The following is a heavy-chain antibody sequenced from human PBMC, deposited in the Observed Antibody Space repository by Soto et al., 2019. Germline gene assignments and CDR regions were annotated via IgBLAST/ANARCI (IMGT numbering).Heavy chain of an antibody. CDR1: GGSISSSSYY. V-gene: IGHV4-39*01. CDR2: IYYSGST. CDR3: ARYDYGDYGAGYYYYGMDV. J-gene: IGHJ6*02. D-gene: IGHD4-17*01. Sequence: SETLSLTCTVSGGSISSSSYYWGWIRQPPGKGLEWIGSIYYSGSTYYNPSLKSRVTISVDTSKNQFSLKLSSVTAADTAVYYCARYDYGDYGAGYYYYGMDVWGQGTTVTVSS.